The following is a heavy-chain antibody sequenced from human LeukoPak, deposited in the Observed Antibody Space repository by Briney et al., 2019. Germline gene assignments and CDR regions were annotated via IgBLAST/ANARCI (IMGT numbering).Heavy chain of an antibody. CDR2: LSYDGTNK. D-gene: IGHD6-13*01. CDR1: GFTFSNFG. J-gene: IGHJ1*01. V-gene: IGHV3-30*18. Sequence: PGRSLRLSCAASGFTFSNFGMHWVRQAPGKGLEWVAVLSYDGTNKYYSDSVKGRFTISRDNSKNTLYLQMNSLRREDTAVYYCAKQQLPHDEYFQHWGQGTLVTVSS. CDR3: AKQQLPHDEYFQH.